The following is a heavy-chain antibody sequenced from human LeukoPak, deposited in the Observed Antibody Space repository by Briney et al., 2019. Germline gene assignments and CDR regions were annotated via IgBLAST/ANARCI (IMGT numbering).Heavy chain of an antibody. CDR1: GFTFSNYW. CDR3: ARIIGATGIDY. V-gene: IGHV3-21*01. Sequence: GGSLRLSCAASGFTFSNYWTTWVRQAPGKGLEWVSSISSSSSYIYYADSVKGRFTISRDNAKNSLYLQMNSLRAEDTAVYYCARIIGATGIDYWGQGTLVTVSS. J-gene: IGHJ4*02. CDR2: ISSSSSYI. D-gene: IGHD5-12*01.